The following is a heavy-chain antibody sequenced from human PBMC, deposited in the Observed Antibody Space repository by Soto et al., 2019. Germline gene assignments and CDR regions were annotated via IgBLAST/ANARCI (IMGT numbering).Heavy chain of an antibody. V-gene: IGHV2-5*02. J-gene: IGHJ1*01. Sequence: QITLKASGPALVHRPQTLTLTCTFSGLSLRATGVGVACIRQPPGKALEWLALIFWDDDRRYSPSLKSRLTITKDPFKSQVVLTMADIDGVGTVTYYCTHRCLVTMAEVHHWGQGTVVPVSS. CDR3: THRCLVTMAEVHH. CDR2: IFWDDDR. D-gene: IGHD2-21*02. CDR1: GLSLRATGVG.